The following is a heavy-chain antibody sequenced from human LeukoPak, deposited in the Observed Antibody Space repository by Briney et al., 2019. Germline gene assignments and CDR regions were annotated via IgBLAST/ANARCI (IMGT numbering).Heavy chain of an antibody. J-gene: IGHJ4*02. V-gene: IGHV5-51*01. CDR3: ASTVYSSSWYSAY. CDR1: GYSFTSYW. CDR2: IYPGDSDT. D-gene: IGHD6-13*01. Sequence: PGESLKISCKGSGYSFTSYWIGWVRQMPGKGLECMGIIYPGDSDTRYSPSFQGQVTISADKSISTAYLQWSSLKASDTAMYYCASTVYSSSWYSAYWGQGTLVTVSS.